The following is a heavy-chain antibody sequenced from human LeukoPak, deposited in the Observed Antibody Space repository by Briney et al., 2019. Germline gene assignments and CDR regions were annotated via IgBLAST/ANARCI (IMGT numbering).Heavy chain of an antibody. J-gene: IGHJ4*02. CDR3: ARDNPVAGNRGIDY. CDR2: IYTTGSS. CDR1: GGSNSSYY. D-gene: IGHD6-19*01. Sequence: PSETLSLTCTVSGGSNSSYYWSWIRQPAGKGLEWLGRIYTTGSSNYNPSPKSRVTMSVDTSKNQFSLKLSSVTAADTAVYYCARDNPVAGNRGIDYWGQGTLVTVSS. V-gene: IGHV4-4*07.